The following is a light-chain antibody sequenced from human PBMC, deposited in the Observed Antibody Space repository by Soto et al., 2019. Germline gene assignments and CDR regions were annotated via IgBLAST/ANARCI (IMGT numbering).Light chain of an antibody. CDR2: YDS. CDR3: QVWDISSGHVV. V-gene: IGLV3-21*01. J-gene: IGLJ3*02. CDR1: NIGSKS. Sequence: SYELTQPPSVSVAPGKTASVACGGGNIGSKSVHWYQKKSGQAPVLVMYYDSDRPSGIPERFSGSNSGNTATLIISRVEAGHEADYYCQVWDISSGHVVFGGGTKLTVL.